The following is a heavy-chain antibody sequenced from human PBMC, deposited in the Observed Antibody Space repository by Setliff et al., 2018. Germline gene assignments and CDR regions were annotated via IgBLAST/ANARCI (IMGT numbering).Heavy chain of an antibody. D-gene: IGHD2-21*01. CDR2: IYPGDSHT. CDR3: ARRGERFFNWFDP. Sequence: PGESLKISCKGSGYSFSNFWIGWVRQMPGKGLEWMGIIYPGDSHTRYSPSCQGQVTMSADKSINTAFLQWNNLKASDTAVYYCARRGERFFNWFDPWGQGTLVTVSS. V-gene: IGHV5-51*01. J-gene: IGHJ5*02. CDR1: GYSFSNFW.